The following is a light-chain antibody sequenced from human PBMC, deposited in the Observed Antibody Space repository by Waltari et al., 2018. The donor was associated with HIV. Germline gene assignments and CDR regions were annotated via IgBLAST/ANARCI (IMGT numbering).Light chain of an antibody. Sequence: QSVLIQPPSASGTPGQRVTISCSGRRSNIGSNPVSWYQQLPGTAPKLLIYNNNQRPSGVPDRFSGSKSGTSASLAISGLQSEDEGDYYCQQYYTTPLTFGGGTK. CDR2: NNN. V-gene: IGLV1-44*01. CDR1: RSNIGSNP. J-gene: IGLJ2*01. CDR3: QQYYTTPLT.